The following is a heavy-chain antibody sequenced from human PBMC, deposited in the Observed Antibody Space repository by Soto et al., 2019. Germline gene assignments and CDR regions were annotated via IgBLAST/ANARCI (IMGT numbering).Heavy chain of an antibody. Sequence: PSETLSLTCAVYGGSFSGYYWSWIRQPPGKGLEWIGYIYYSGSTNYNPSLKSRVTISVDTSETQFSLKLSSVTAADTAVYYCARLSLERRRWGPNYYSYMDVWGKGTTVTVSS. V-gene: IGHV4-59*08. CDR1: GGSFSGYY. CDR2: IYYSGST. D-gene: IGHD1-1*01. CDR3: ARLSLERRRWGPNYYSYMDV. J-gene: IGHJ6*03.